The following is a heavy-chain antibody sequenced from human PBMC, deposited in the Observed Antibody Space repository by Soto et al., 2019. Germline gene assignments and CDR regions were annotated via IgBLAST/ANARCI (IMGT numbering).Heavy chain of an antibody. CDR2: ISGSGGST. CDR1: GFTFSSYA. CDR3: AKGGRPYYDFWGGRNVREPTPFDP. V-gene: IGHV3-23*01. D-gene: IGHD3-3*01. J-gene: IGHJ5*02. Sequence: EVQLLESGGGLVQPGGSLRLSCAASGFTFSSYAMSWVRQAPGKGLEWVSAISGSGGSTYYADSVKGRFTISRDNSKNTLYLQMNGLRGEDTAVYYCAKGGRPYYDFWGGRNVREPTPFDPWGQGTLVTVSS.